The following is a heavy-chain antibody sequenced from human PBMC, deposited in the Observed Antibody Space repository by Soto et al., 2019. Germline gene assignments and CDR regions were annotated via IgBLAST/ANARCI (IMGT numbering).Heavy chain of an antibody. CDR2: IYYSGST. V-gene: IGHV4-30-4*01. Sequence: SETLSLTCTVSGGSISSGDYYWSWIRQPPGKGLEWIGYIYYSGSTYYNPSLKSRVTISVDTSKNQFSLKPSSVTAADTAVYYCARKYYYGSGRFSDAFDIWGQGTMVTVSS. CDR3: ARKYYYGSGRFSDAFDI. J-gene: IGHJ3*02. CDR1: GGSISSGDYY. D-gene: IGHD3-10*01.